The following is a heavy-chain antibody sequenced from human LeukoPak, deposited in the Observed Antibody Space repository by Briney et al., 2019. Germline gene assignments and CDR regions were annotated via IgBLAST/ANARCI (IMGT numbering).Heavy chain of an antibody. J-gene: IGHJ2*01. CDR3: ARRGHSGYDSGWYFDL. CDR1: GGSISSSSYY. Sequence: SETLTLTCAVSGGSISSSSYYWGWIRQPPGKGLEWIGSIYYSGSTYYNPSLKSRVTISVDTSKNQFSLKLSSVTAADTAVYYCARRGHSGYDSGWYFDLWGRGTLVTVSS. V-gene: IGHV4-39*01. D-gene: IGHD5-12*01. CDR2: IYYSGST.